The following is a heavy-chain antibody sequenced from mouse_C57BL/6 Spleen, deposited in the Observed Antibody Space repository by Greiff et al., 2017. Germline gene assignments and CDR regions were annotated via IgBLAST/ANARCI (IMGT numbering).Heavy chain of an antibody. D-gene: IGHD3-2*02. J-gene: IGHJ2*01. CDR1: GYTFTDYY. Sequence: QVQLQQSGAELVRPGASVKLSCKASGYTFTDYYINWVKQRPGQGLEWIARIYPGSGNTYYNEKFKGKATLTAEKSSSTAYMQLSSLTSEDSAVYCCARGTAQAHYFDYWGQGTTLTVSS. V-gene: IGHV1-76*01. CDR2: IYPGSGNT. CDR3: ARGTAQAHYFDY.